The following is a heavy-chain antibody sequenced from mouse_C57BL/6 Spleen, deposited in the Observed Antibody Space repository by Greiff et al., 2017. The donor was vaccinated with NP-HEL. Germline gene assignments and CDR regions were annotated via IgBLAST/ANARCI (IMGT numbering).Heavy chain of an antibody. CDR2: IWGDGSK. J-gene: IGHJ4*01. CDR3: AKGGLYDGYYDYAMDY. CDR1: GFSLTSYG. V-gene: IGHV2-3*01. D-gene: IGHD2-3*01. Sequence: QVQLQQSGPGLVAPSQSLSITCTVSGFSLTSYGVSWVRQPPGKGLEWLGVIWGDGSKNYHSALISRLSISNVNSKSQVFLKLNRLQTNDTATYYCAKGGLYDGYYDYAMDYWGQGTSVTVSS.